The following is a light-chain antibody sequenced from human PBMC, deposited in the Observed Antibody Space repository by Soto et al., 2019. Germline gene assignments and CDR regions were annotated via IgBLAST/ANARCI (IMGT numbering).Light chain of an antibody. CDR3: SSYTSGSTLV. V-gene: IGLV2-14*01. Sequence: QSALTQPASVSGSPGQSITISCAGTTSDVGGYNYVSWYQQHPGKAPELMIYEVSNRPSGVSIRFSGSKSGNTASLTISGLQADDEADYYCSSYTSGSTLVFGGGTKVTVL. CDR2: EVS. CDR1: TSDVGGYNY. J-gene: IGLJ2*01.